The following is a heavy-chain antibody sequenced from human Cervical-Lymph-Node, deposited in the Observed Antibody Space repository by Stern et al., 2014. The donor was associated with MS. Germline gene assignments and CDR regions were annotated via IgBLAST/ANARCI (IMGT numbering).Heavy chain of an antibody. Sequence: VQLLESGGGVVQPGRSLRLSCAASGFTFSTYGMHWVRQAPGKGLEWVAVIWSDGTNSLYADSVKGRFTITRNNSKNTLYLQMNTLRTEDTALYFCEREAPVEPAATDAFDIWGRGTMVAVSS. CDR2: IWSDGTNS. CDR3: EREAPVEPAATDAFDI. CDR1: GFTFSTYG. D-gene: IGHD2-2*01. J-gene: IGHJ3*02. V-gene: IGHV3-33*01.